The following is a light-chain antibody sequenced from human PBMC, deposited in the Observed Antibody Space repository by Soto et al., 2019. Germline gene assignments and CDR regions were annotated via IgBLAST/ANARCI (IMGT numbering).Light chain of an antibody. CDR1: SSDVGGYNF. V-gene: IGLV2-14*01. CDR2: EVT. Sequence: QSALTQPASVSGSPGQSITIPCTGTSSDVGGYNFVSWYQQHPGKAPKLMIYEVTDRPSGVSNRFSGSKSGNTASLSISGLQAEDEADYYCSSYSDSSTSVVFGGGTQLTVL. J-gene: IGLJ2*01. CDR3: SSYSDSSTSVV.